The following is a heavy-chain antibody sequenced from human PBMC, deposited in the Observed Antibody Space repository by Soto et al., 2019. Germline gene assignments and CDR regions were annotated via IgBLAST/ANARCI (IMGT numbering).Heavy chain of an antibody. D-gene: IGHD3-3*01. J-gene: IGHJ6*02. CDR3: ARDRYSYYDFWSGSLPYYYFGMDV. CDR1: GFTFSDYY. V-gene: IGHV3-21*01. Sequence: GGSLRLSCAASGFTFSDYYMNWVRQAPGGGLEWVSSISGTSEYISYADSVKGRFTISRDNAKNSLYLQMNSLRAEDTAVYYCARDRYSYYDFWSGSLPYYYFGMDVWGQGTTVTVSS. CDR2: ISGTSEYI.